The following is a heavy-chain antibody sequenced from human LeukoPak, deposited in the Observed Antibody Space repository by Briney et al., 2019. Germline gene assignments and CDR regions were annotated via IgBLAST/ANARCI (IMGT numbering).Heavy chain of an antibody. Sequence: PGGSLRLSCAASGFTFSSYAMSWVRQAPGKGLEWVSYISSSGSTIYYADSVKGRFTISRDNAKNSLYLQMNSLRAEDTAVYYCARATDYYYDSSALLGYWGQGTLVTVSS. CDR1: GFTFSSYA. CDR3: ARATDYYYDSSALLGY. CDR2: ISSSGSTI. V-gene: IGHV3-48*04. D-gene: IGHD3-22*01. J-gene: IGHJ4*02.